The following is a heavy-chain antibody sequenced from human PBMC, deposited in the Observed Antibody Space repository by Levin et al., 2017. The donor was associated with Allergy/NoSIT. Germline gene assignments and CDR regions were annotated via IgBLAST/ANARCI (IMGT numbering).Heavy chain of an antibody. D-gene: IGHD1-26*01. CDR1: GFTFSSYG. CDR3: AKGRWDLLRVYYSDY. V-gene: IGHV3-30*18. J-gene: IGHJ4*02. CDR2: ISYDGSNK. Sequence: GGSLRLSCAASGFTFSSYGMHWVRQAPGKGLEWVAVISYDGSNKYYADSVKGRFTISRDNSKNTLYLQMNSLRAEDTAVYYCAKGRWDLLRVYYSDYWGQGTLVTVSS.